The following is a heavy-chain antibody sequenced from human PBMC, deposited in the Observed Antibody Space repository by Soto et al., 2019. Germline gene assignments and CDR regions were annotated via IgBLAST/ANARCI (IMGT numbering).Heavy chain of an antibody. CDR2: IYYSGST. D-gene: IGHD6-13*01. CDR3: ARHWIIAAAGNFDY. CDR1: GGSISSSSYY. Sequence: SETLSLTCTVSGGSISSSSYYWGWIRQPPGKGLEWIGSIYYSGSTYYNPSLKSRVTISVDTSKNQFSLKLSSVTAADTAVYYCARHWIIAAAGNFDYWGQGTLVTVSS. V-gene: IGHV4-39*01. J-gene: IGHJ4*02.